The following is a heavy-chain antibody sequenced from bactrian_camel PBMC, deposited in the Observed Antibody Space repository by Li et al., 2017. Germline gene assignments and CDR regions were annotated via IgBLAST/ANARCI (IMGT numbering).Heavy chain of an antibody. D-gene: IGHD3*01. CDR1: GFTFSVYV. CDR2: MGSGGDST. J-gene: IGHJ6*01. V-gene: IGHV3S40*01. CDR3: ANDYCSGSWCWSFGY. Sequence: DVQLVESGGGLVQPGGSLRLSCAASGFTFSVYVMNWVRQAPGKGLEWVSSMGSGGDSTLYADSVKGRFTISRDNAKNTLYLQLNSLKTEDTAMYYCANDYCSGSWCWSFGYWGQGTQVTVS.